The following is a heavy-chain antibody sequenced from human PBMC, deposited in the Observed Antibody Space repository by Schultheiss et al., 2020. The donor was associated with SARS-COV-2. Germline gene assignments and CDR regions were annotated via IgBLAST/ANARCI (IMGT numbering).Heavy chain of an antibody. J-gene: IGHJ4*02. V-gene: IGHV1-69*06. D-gene: IGHD6-13*01. CDR3: ATHGNSWHYFDC. CDR1: GGTFSSYA. CDR2: IIPIFGTA. Sequence: SVKVSCKASGGTFSSYAFSWVRQAPGQGLEWMGRIIPIFGTANYAQKFQGRVTITADKSTSTAYMELSSLRSEDTAVYYCATHGNSWHYFDCWCQGTLVTVSS.